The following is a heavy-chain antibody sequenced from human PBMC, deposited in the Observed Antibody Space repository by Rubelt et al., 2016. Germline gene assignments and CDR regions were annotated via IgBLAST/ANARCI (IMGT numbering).Heavy chain of an antibody. CDR2: INPGGTST. D-gene: IGHD1-26*01. Sequence: VQLVESGGGVVQPGRSLRLSCAASGFTFSSYWMHWVRQAPGKGLVWVFCINPGGTSTNYADSGKGRFNISSDNPKNTLYLQMKSLGAEDQAVYYCTRDPPGVGIEYWGQGTLVTVSS. CDR3: TRDPPGVGIEY. CDR1: GFTFSSYW. J-gene: IGHJ4*02. V-gene: IGHV3-74*01.